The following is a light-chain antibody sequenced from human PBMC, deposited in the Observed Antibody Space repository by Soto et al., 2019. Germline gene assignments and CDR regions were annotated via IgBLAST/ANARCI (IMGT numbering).Light chain of an antibody. J-gene: IGLJ1*01. V-gene: IGLV2-14*01. CDR3: SSYISSSTLV. CDR2: DVS. CDR1: SSDVGGYNY. Sequence: QSVLTQPASVSGSPGQSITISCTGTSSDVGGYNYVSWYQQHPGKVPKLIIYDVSNRPSGVSNRFSGSKSGNTASLTISGFQAEDEADYYCSSYISSSTLVFGTGTKLTVL.